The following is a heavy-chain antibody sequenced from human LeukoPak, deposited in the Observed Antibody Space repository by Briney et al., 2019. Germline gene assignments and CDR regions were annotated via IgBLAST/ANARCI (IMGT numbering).Heavy chain of an antibody. Sequence: PGRSLRLSCAGSGFTFDDYAMHWVRQTPGKGLEWVSGISWNSGNIAYADFVGGRFTISRDNAKNSLSLQMNSLSDEDTAVYYCAKDAYGGATFFYYMDVWGKATTVTVSS. CDR1: GFTFDDYA. CDR3: AKDAYGGATFFYYMDV. V-gene: IGHV3-9*01. CDR2: ISWNSGNI. J-gene: IGHJ6*03. D-gene: IGHD2/OR15-2a*01.